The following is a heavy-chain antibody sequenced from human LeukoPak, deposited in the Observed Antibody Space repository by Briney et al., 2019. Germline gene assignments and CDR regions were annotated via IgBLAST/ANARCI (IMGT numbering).Heavy chain of an antibody. CDR1: GYTFTSYG. CDR3: ARELSSGSYQHAFDI. CDR2: ISAYNGNT. V-gene: IGHV1-18*01. J-gene: IGHJ3*02. Sequence: ASVKVSCKASGYTFTSYGISWVRHAPGQGLEWMGCISAYNGNTNYAQKLQGRVTMTTDTSTSTAYMELRSLRSDGAAVYYFARELSSGSYQHAFDIWGQGTMVTVSS. D-gene: IGHD1-26*01.